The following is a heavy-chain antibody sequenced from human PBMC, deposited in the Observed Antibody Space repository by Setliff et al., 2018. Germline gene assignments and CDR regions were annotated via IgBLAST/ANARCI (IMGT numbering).Heavy chain of an antibody. V-gene: IGHV4-4*02. J-gene: IGHJ4*01. CDR1: GGSISSSNW. Sequence: PSETLSLTCAVSGGSISSSNWWSWVRQPPGKGLEWIGEIYHSGSTNYNPSLKSRVTISVDTSKNQFSLKLSSVTAADTAVYYCATNPYQLLNFQYPDYWGQGTLVTVSS. D-gene: IGHD2-2*01. CDR3: ATNPYQLLNFQYPDY. CDR2: IYHSGST.